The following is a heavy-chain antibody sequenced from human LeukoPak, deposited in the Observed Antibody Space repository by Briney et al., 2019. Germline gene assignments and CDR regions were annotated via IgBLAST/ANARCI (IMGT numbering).Heavy chain of an antibody. J-gene: IGHJ2*01. CDR2: IYTSGST. D-gene: IGHD7-27*01. V-gene: IGHV4-61*02. CDR1: GGSISSGSYY. CDR3: ARELGIRNWYFDL. Sequence: SETLSLTCTVSGGSISSGSYYWSCIRQPAGKGLECIGRIYTSGSTNYNPSLKSRVTISVDTSKNQFSLKLSSVTAADTAVYYCARELGIRNWYFDLWGRGTLVTVSS.